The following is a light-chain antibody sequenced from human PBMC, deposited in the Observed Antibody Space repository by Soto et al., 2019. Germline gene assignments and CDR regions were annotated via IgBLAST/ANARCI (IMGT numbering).Light chain of an antibody. CDR2: DDG. J-gene: IGLJ2*01. CDR3: QVCDTTNPVI. Sequence: SYVLTQPPSVSVAPGQTARITCGGNNIEIKSVHWYQQKPGQAPVLVVYDDGDRTTGIPERFSGSKSGNTATLTTSRVEAGDDADYYCQVCDTTNPVIFGGGTKLTVL. V-gene: IGLV3-21*02. CDR1: NIEIKS.